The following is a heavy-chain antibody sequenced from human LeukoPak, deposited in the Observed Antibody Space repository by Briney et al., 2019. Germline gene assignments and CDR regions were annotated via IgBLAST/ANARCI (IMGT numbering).Heavy chain of an antibody. Sequence: GGSLRLYCAASGFTFSTYAVNWVRQALGKGLEWVSAITGSGGATYYADSVKGRFTISRDNSKNTLYLQMNSLRAEDTAVYYCAKGITMIVVVIIAFDYWGQGTLVTVSS. CDR2: ITGSGGAT. CDR3: AKGITMIVVVIIAFDY. D-gene: IGHD3-22*01. J-gene: IGHJ4*02. CDR1: GFTFSTYA. V-gene: IGHV3-23*01.